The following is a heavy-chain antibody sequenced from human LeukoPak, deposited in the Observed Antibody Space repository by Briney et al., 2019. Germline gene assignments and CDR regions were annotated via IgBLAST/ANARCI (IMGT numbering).Heavy chain of an antibody. Sequence: SETLCLTCTVSGGSISSCYWSWIRQPPGKGLEWIGYIYYSESTNYNPSLKSRVTISVDTSKNQFSLKLSSVTAADTAVYYCARHVKGEPEPNDYGDYDPDGAPYFDYWGQGTLVTVSS. CDR2: IYYSEST. CDR1: GGSISSCY. D-gene: IGHD4-17*01. V-gene: IGHV4-59*08. J-gene: IGHJ4*02. CDR3: ARHVKGEPEPNDYGDYDPDGAPYFDY.